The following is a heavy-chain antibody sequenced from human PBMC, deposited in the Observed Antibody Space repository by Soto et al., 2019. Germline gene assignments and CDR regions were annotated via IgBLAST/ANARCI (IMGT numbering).Heavy chain of an antibody. J-gene: IGHJ6*02. V-gene: IGHV1-18*01. Sequence: GASVKVSCKASGYTFTSYGIIWVRQAPGQGLEWMGWISAYNGNTNYAQKLQGRVTMTTDTSTSTAYMELTNLRSDDTAVYYCARCIQGDYYYGMDVWGQGTTVTVSS. D-gene: IGHD5-18*01. CDR2: ISAYNGNT. CDR1: GYTFTSYG. CDR3: ARCIQGDYYYGMDV.